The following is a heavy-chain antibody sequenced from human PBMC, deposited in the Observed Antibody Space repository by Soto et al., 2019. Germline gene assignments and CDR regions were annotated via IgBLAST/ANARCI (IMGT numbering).Heavy chain of an antibody. CDR2: IYYSGST. D-gene: IGHD6-13*01. J-gene: IGHJ3*02. CDR1: GGSISSYY. CDR3: ARQIAAAGLCAFDI. Sequence: SETLSLTCTVSGGSISSYYWSWIRQPPGKGLEWIGYIYYSGSTNYNPSLKSRVTISVDTSKNQFSLKLSSVTAADTAVYYCARQIAAAGLCAFDIWGQGTMVTVSS. V-gene: IGHV4-59*01.